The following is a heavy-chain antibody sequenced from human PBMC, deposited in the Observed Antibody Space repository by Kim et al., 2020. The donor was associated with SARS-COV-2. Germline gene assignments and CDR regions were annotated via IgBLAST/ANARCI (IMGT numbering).Heavy chain of an antibody. CDR2: INPDGSAK. Sequence: GGSLRLSCEASGFTFSTSYMTWVRRAPGKGLEWVAEINPDGSAKGYVDSVKGRFTISRGNFKNSLYLQMNSLRVEDTAVYYCARDPAYGALDYWGQGTLVTVSS. V-gene: IGHV3-7*03. CDR3: ARDPAYGALDY. D-gene: IGHD2-21*01. J-gene: IGHJ4*02. CDR1: GFTFSTSY.